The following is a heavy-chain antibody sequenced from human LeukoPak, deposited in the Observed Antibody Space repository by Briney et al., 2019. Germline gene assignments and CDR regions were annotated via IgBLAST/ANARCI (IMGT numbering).Heavy chain of an antibody. J-gene: IGHJ5*02. Sequence: KPGGSLRLSCAASGFTFSDYYMSWIRQAPGKGLEWIGYIYYSGSTNYNPSLKSRVTISVDTSKNQFSLKLSSVTAADTAVYYCAGGQRALVRRPPWFDPWGQGTLVTVSS. CDR3: AGGQRALVRRPPWFDP. CDR1: GFTFSDYY. D-gene: IGHD6-25*01. CDR2: IYYSGST. V-gene: IGHV4-59*01.